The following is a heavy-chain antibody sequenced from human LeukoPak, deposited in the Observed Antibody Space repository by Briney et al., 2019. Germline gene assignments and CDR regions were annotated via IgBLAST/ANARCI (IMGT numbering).Heavy chain of an antibody. Sequence: ASVKVSCKASGYTFTGYYMHWVRQAPGQGLEWMGRINPNSGGTNYAQKFQGRVTMTRDTSISTAYMELSRLRSDDTAVYCCARLGYCSGGSCYSLDYYYYMDVWGKGTTVTVSS. CDR1: GYTFTGYY. CDR2: INPNSGGT. CDR3: ARLGYCSGGSCYSLDYYYYMDV. D-gene: IGHD2-15*01. V-gene: IGHV1-2*06. J-gene: IGHJ6*03.